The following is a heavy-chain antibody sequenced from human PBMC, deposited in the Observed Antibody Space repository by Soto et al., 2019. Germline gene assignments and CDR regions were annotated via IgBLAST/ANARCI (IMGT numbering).Heavy chain of an antibody. D-gene: IGHD3-10*01. CDR1: GFTFGTYT. J-gene: IGHJ6*03. Sequence: GGSLRLSCAASGFTFGTYTMNWVRQAPGKGLEWVSALGGGGDTHYAESVKGRFTISRDYSKNTLYLQMNSLRAEDTAVYYCAKDHNGGTTMVRGRVDYYYYYMEVWGKGTTVTVSS. CDR2: LGGGGDT. V-gene: IGHV3-23*01. CDR3: AKDHNGGTTMVRGRVDYYYYYMEV.